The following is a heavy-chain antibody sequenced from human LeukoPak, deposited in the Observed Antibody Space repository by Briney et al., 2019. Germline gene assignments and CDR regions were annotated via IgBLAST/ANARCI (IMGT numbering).Heavy chain of an antibody. CDR3: ARDIGPTSSPLSYDAFDI. V-gene: IGHV1-46*01. CDR2: INPSGGST. Sequence: GASVKVSCKASGYTFTSYYMHWVRQAPGQGLEWMGIINPSGGSTSYAQKFQGRVTMTRDTSTSTVYMELSSLRSEDTAVYYCARDIGPTSSPLSYDAFDIWGQGTMVTVSS. J-gene: IGHJ3*02. CDR1: GYTFTSYY. D-gene: IGHD6-6*01.